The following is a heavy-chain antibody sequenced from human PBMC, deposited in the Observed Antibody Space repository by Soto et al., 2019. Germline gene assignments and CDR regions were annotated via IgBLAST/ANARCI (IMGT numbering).Heavy chain of an antibody. CDR3: ARDPGEYSSSSPLDAFDI. CDR1: GGTFSSYA. D-gene: IGHD6-6*01. V-gene: IGHV1-69*13. CDR2: IIPIFGTA. Sequence: ASVKVSCKASGGTFSSYAISWVRQAPGQGLEWMGGIIPIFGTANYAQKFQGRVTITADESTSTAYMELSSLRSEDTAVYYCARDPGEYSSSSPLDAFDIWGQGTMVTVSS. J-gene: IGHJ3*02.